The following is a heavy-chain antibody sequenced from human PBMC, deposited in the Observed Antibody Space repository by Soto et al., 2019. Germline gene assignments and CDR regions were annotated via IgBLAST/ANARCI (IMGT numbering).Heavy chain of an antibody. CDR1: GYTFTSYG. CDR2: ISAYNGNT. V-gene: IGHV1-18*01. CDR3: ARGTEYSSSSYPNWFDP. D-gene: IGHD6-6*01. J-gene: IGHJ5*02. Sequence: ASVKVSCKASGYTFTSYGISWVRQAPGQGLEWMGWISAYNGNTNYAQKLQGRVTMTTDTSTSTAYMELRSLRSGDTAVYYCARGTEYSSSSYPNWFDPWGQGTLVTV.